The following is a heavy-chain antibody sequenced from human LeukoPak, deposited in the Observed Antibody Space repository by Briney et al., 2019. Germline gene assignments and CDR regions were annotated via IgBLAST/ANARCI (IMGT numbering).Heavy chain of an antibody. V-gene: IGHV4-34*01. J-gene: IGHJ4*02. CDR1: GGSFSGYY. D-gene: IGHD2-2*01. Sequence: SETLSLTCAVYGGSFSGYYWSWIRQPPGKGLEWIGEINHSGSTNYNPSLKSRVTISVDTSKNQFSLKLSSVTAADTAVYYCARGGCSSTSCRDYWGQGTLVTVSS. CDR3: ARGGCSSTSCRDY. CDR2: INHSGST.